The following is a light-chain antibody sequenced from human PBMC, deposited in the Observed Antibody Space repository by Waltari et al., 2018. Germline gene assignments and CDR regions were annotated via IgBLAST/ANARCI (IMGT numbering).Light chain of an antibody. CDR1: QSVSSSY. CDR2: GAS. J-gene: IGKJ2*01. V-gene: IGKV3-20*01. CDR3: QHFGSSLPYT. Sequence: EIVLTQSPGTLSLSPGERATLSCRASQSVSSSYLAWCQQKPGQAPRLLIYGASSRASGIPDRCSGSGSETDFTLTISRLEPEDFAVYYCQHFGSSLPYTFGQGTKLEIK.